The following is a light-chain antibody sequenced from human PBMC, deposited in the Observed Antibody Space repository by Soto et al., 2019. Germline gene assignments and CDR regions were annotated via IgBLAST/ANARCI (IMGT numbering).Light chain of an antibody. Sequence: RMPQSPSSLSSIVGDSGTSALRASQTINTYLTSFQQKPGKAPYVLMFSASSLQSGVPSRVSGSASGTDFTLTISSLQPEDFATYYCQQANSFPLTFGQGTRLEI. V-gene: IGKV1-39*01. J-gene: IGKJ5*01. CDR1: QTINTY. CDR2: SAS. CDR3: QQANSFPLT.